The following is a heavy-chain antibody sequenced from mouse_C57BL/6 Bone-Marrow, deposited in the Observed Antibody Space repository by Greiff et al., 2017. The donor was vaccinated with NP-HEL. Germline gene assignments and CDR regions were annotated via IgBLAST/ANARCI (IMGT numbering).Heavy chain of an antibody. V-gene: IGHV1-72*01. Sequence: QVQLKQPGAELVKPGASVKLSCKASGYTFTSYWMHWVKQRPGRGLEWIGRIDPNSGGTKYNEKFKSKATLTVDKPSSTAYMQLSSLTSEDSAVYYCARSPRYGSSYYAMDYWGQGTSVTVSS. CDR2: IDPNSGGT. J-gene: IGHJ4*01. D-gene: IGHD1-1*01. CDR1: GYTFTSYW. CDR3: ARSPRYGSSYYAMDY.